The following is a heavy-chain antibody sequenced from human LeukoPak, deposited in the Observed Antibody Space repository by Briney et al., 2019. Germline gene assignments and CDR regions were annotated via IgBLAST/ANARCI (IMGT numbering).Heavy chain of an antibody. V-gene: IGHV3-11*04. D-gene: IGHD2-21*01. Sequence: PGGSLRLSCAASGFTFSDYYLSWLRQAPGQGLEWVAYINSSGNTRYYADSVKGRFTISRDNAKNSLYLKMNSRRAGDTAVYYWAWGGIAAFDSWGQGTLVTVSS. CDR2: INSSGNTR. CDR3: AWGGIAAFDS. J-gene: IGHJ4*02. CDR1: GFTFSDYY.